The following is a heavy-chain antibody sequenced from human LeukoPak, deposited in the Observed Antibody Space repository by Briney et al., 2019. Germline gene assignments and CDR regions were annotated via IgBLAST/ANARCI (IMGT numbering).Heavy chain of an antibody. Sequence: ASVKVSCKASGYTFTGYYMHWVRQAPGQGLEWMGWINPNSGGTKYAQKFQGRVTMTRDTSISTAYMELSRLRSDDTAVYYCAREEVSSTGEEDAFDLWGQGTVVTVSS. CDR2: INPNSGGT. CDR1: GYTFTGYY. J-gene: IGHJ3*01. V-gene: IGHV1-2*02. CDR3: AREEVSSTGEEDAFDL. D-gene: IGHD3-10*01.